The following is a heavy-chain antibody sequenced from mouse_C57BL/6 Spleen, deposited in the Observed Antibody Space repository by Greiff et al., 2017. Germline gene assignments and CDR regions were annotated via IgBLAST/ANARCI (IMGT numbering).Heavy chain of an antibody. V-gene: IGHV1-82*01. CDR3: AILYGSSYDWYFDV. CDR1: GYAFSSSW. D-gene: IGHD1-1*01. CDR2: IYPGDGDT. J-gene: IGHJ1*03. Sequence: QVQLKESGPELVKPGASVKISCKASGYAFSSSWMNWVKQRPGKGLEGIGRIYPGDGDTNYNGKFKGKATLTAAKSSSTAYMQLISLTSEDSAVFVGAILYGSSYDWYFDVWGTGTTVTVSS.